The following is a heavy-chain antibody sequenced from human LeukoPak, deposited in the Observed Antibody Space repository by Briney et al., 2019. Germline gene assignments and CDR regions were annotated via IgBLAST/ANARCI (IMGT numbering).Heavy chain of an antibody. D-gene: IGHD3-22*01. CDR1: GGTLSSYY. CDR3: SRLHYYSSCYYYFDY. J-gene: IGHJ4*02. Sequence: PSETLSLICTVSGGTLSSYYWNWIRQPPGKGLEWIGYIHDRGSTKYNPSLKSRGAISVDTSKNQFSLKLSSVTAAETAVYYCSRLHYYSSCYYYFDYWGQGTLVTVSA. V-gene: IGHV4-59*08. CDR2: IHDRGST.